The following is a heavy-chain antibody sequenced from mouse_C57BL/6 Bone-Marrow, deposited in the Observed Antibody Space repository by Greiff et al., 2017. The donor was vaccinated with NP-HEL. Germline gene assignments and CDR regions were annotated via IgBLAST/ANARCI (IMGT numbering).Heavy chain of an antibody. D-gene: IGHD3-3*01. V-gene: IGHV3-1*01. CDR1: GYSITSGYD. Sequence: EVQLQESGPGMVKPSQSLSLTCTVTGYSITSGYDWHWIRHFPGNKLEWMGYISYSGSTNYNPSLKSRISITHDTSKNHFFLKLNSVTTEDTATYYCARGRRGQGFDYWGQGTLVTVSA. CDR2: ISYSGST. CDR3: ARGRRGQGFDY. J-gene: IGHJ3*01.